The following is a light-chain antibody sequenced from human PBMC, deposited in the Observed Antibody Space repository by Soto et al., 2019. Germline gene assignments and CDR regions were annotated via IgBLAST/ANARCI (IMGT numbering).Light chain of an antibody. J-gene: IGKJ1*01. Sequence: DIQVTQSPSSLSASVGDRVTITYRASQSITTFLNWYQQKPGNAPKLLIYAASSLQTGVPSRFSGSGSGTDFTLTISSLQREDFATYYCQQAYGAPPTFGQGTKVDIK. V-gene: IGKV1-39*01. CDR1: QSITTF. CDR3: QQAYGAPPT. CDR2: AAS.